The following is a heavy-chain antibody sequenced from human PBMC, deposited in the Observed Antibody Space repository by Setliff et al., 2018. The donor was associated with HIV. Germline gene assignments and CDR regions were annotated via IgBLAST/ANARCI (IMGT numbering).Heavy chain of an antibody. Sequence: SETLSLTCAVYGESFNDYYWSWIRQHPGKGLEWIGYIFYSGSTYYNPSLKSRVTISVDTSKNQSSLRLNSVTAADTAVYYCARTRWGAPVDSWGQGTLVTVSS. CDR3: ARTRWGAPVDS. D-gene: IGHD3-16*01. CDR2: IFYSGST. V-gene: IGHV4-31*11. CDR1: GESFNDYY. J-gene: IGHJ4*02.